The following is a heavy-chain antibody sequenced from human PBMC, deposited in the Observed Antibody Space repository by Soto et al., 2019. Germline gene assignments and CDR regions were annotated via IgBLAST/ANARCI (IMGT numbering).Heavy chain of an antibody. Sequence: GGSLRLSCAASGFTFSSNAMSWVRQAPGKGLEWVSSISAIDGRTFYADSVKGRFTISRDNSKNTLYLQMSGLRAEDTALYYCAKEYCLNGVCYGVPDYWGQGTLVTVSS. D-gene: IGHD2-8*01. V-gene: IGHV3-23*01. CDR2: ISAIDGRT. CDR3: AKEYCLNGVCYGVPDY. J-gene: IGHJ4*02. CDR1: GFTFSSNA.